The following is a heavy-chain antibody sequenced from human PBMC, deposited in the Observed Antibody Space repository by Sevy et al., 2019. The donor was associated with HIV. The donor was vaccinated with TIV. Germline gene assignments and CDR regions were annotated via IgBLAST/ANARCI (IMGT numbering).Heavy chain of an antibody. Sequence: SETLSLTCDVSGGSVSNGDYYWSWIRQPPGKGLEWFGYIYYSGSGYYNPFLKSRVTISVDTSKNQFSLKLKSVTAADTAINYCASKRGYTHGPFESWGQGTLVTVSS. CDR3: ASKRGYTHGPFES. D-gene: IGHD5-12*01. J-gene: IGHJ4*02. CDR2: IYYSGSG. CDR1: GGSVSNGDYY. V-gene: IGHV4-30-4*01.